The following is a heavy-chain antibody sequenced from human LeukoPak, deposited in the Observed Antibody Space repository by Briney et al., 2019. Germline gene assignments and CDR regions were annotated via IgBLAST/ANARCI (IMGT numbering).Heavy chain of an antibody. CDR1: GFTFSSYW. Sequence: GRSLRLSCAASGFTFSSYWMHWVRQAPGKGLVWVSRINSDGSRISYADSVKGRFTISRDNAKNTLYLQMNSLRAEDTAVYYCSRGEVGVVDYWGQGTLVTVSS. CDR3: SRGEVGVVDY. D-gene: IGHD2-21*01. J-gene: IGHJ4*02. CDR2: INSDGSRI. V-gene: IGHV3-74*01.